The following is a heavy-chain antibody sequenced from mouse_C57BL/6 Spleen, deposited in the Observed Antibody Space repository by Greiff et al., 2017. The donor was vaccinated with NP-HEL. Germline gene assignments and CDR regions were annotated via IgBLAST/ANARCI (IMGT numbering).Heavy chain of an antibody. D-gene: IGHD2-3*01. CDR2: INPGSGGT. V-gene: IGHV1-54*01. Sequence: VKLMESGAELVRPGTSVKVSCKASGYAFTNYLIEWVKQRPGQGLEWIGVINPGSGGTNYNEKFKGKATLTADKSSSTAYMQLSSLTSEDSAVYFCARSDGYYVKFAYWGQGTLVTVSA. J-gene: IGHJ3*01. CDR1: GYAFTNYL. CDR3: ARSDGYYVKFAY.